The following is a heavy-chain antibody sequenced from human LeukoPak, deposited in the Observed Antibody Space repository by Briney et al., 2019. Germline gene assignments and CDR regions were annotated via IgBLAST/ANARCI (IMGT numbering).Heavy chain of an antibody. V-gene: IGHV1-2*02. CDR2: IYAKTGAT. J-gene: IGHJ3*02. CDR1: GYTFTDNY. D-gene: IGHD3-10*01. Sequence: GASVKVSCKASGYTFTDNYIHWVRQAPGQGLEWLGWIYAKTGATKNAQKFQGRVTMARDTSINTAYMDLYSLNSDDPAVYYCARDAFGGDSFETWGQGTMVTVSS. CDR3: ARDAFGGDSFET.